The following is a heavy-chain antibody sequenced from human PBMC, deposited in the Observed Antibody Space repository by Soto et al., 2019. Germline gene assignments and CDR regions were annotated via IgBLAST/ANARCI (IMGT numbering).Heavy chain of an antibody. CDR3: ARDTYDDY. CDR1: GVTVSNNY. D-gene: IGHD3-3*01. J-gene: IGHJ4*02. V-gene: IGHV3-66*01. CDR2: IYSGGRT. Sequence: EVPLVESGGGLVQPGGSLRLSCAASGVTVSNNYMSWVRQAPGKGLEWVSVIYSGGRTYYADSVKGRFIISRDSSKNTLYRQMNSLRAEDTAVYYCARDTYDDYRGQGTLVTVSS.